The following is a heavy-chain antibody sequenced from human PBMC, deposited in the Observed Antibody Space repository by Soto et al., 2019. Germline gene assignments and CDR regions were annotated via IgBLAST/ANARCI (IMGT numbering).Heavy chain of an antibody. Sequence: QVHLLRQSGAEVKKPGSSVKVSCKASGGTPSNSAISWVRQAPGQGLEWMGGIIPVFGLVKYAQNFQGRVTITADESTNTAYMELSSLRPEDTAVYYCAGGRIVVVGSLAYYGMDVWGKGTTVTVSS. CDR3: AGGRIVVVGSLAYYGMDV. J-gene: IGHJ6*04. CDR1: GGTPSNSA. CDR2: IIPVFGLV. V-gene: IGHV1-69*01. D-gene: IGHD3-22*01.